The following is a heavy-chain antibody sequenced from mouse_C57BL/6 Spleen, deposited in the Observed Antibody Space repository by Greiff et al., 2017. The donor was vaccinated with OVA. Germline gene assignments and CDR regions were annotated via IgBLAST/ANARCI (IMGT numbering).Heavy chain of an antibody. Sequence: ESGPGLVKPSQSLSLTCSVTGYSITSGYYWNWIRQFPGNKLEWMGYISYDGSNNYNPSLKNRISITRDTSKNQFFLKLNSVTTEDTATYYCARAELGRGGYAMDYWGQGTSVTVSS. CDR1: GYSITSGYY. D-gene: IGHD4-1*01. CDR3: ARAELGRGGYAMDY. J-gene: IGHJ4*01. CDR2: ISYDGSN. V-gene: IGHV3-6*01.